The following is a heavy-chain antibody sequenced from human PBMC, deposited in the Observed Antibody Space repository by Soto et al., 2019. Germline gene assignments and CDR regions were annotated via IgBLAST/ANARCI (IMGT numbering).Heavy chain of an antibody. CDR1: GFAVSSKY. Sequence: PGRYLRLSCAATGFAVSSKYMTWVRQAPGKGLEWVSVIYGGGTTYYAESVKGRFIISRDTSKNTLYLQMNSLRAEDTAVYYCVQTTGWPGFDFWGQGTLVTVSS. J-gene: IGHJ4*02. V-gene: IGHV3-53*01. CDR2: IYGGGTT. D-gene: IGHD6-19*01. CDR3: VQTTGWPGFDF.